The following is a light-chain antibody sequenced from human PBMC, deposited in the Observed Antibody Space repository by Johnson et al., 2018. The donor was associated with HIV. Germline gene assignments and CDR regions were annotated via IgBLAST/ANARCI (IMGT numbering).Light chain of an antibody. J-gene: IGLJ1*01. Sequence: QSVLTQPPSVSAAPGQKVTISCSGSSSNIGNNYVSWYQQLPGTAPKLLIYDNNKLPSGIPDRFSGSKSVTSATLGITGLQTGDEADYYCGTWDSSLSAYVFGTGTKVTV. CDR3: GTWDSSLSAYV. CDR2: DNN. V-gene: IGLV1-51*01. CDR1: SSNIGNNY.